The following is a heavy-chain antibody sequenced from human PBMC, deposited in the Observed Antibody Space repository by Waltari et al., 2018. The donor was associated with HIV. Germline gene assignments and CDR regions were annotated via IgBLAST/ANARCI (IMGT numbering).Heavy chain of an antibody. J-gene: IGHJ3*01. CDR2: LYGVDGT. Sequence: EVQLVETGGGFIQPGGTLRLSCAVWVFSVSDYYMSWSRQAPGKGLEWVSILYGVDGTYYADSVKGRFTISRDNSKSTVFLQMNSLRVEDTAMYFCARIGAATGNVHAFDLWGLGTMVNVFS. CDR3: ARIGAATGNVHAFDL. CDR1: VFSVSDYY. D-gene: IGHD1-1*01. V-gene: IGHV3-53*02.